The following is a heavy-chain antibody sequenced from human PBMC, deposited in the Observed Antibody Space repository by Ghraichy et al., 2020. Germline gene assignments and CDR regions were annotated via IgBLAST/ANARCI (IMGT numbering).Heavy chain of an antibody. J-gene: IGHJ6*02. D-gene: IGHD1-26*01. CDR1: GFTFSSYS. Sequence: GGSLRLSCAASGFTFSSYSMNWVRQAPGKGLEWVSSISSSSYIYYADSVKGRFTISRDNAKNSLYLQMNSLRAEDTAVYYCARVLGANHYYGMDVWGQGTTVTVSS. V-gene: IGHV3-21*01. CDR3: ARVLGANHYYGMDV. CDR2: ISSSSYI.